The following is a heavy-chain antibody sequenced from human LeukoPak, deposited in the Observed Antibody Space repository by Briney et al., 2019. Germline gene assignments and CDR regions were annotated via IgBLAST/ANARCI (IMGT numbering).Heavy chain of an antibody. Sequence: GGSLRLSCAASGFTVSSNYMSWVRQAPGKGLEWVSVIYSGGSTYYADSVKGRFTISRDNSKNTLYLQMNSLRAEDTAVYYCARMRVVRGLNNWFDPWGQGALVTVSS. D-gene: IGHD3-10*02. CDR2: IYSGGST. V-gene: IGHV3-66*01. CDR3: ARMRVVRGLNNWFDP. CDR1: GFTVSSNY. J-gene: IGHJ5*02.